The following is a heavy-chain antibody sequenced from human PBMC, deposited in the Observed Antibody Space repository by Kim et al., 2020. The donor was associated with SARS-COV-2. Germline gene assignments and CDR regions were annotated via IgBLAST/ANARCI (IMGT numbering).Heavy chain of an antibody. D-gene: IGHD3-3*01. Sequence: GGSLRLSCAASGFTFSTYAMTWVRQAPGKGLEWVSAISSSGGSTYYADSVKGRFTISRDNSKNTLSLQMNTLRPEDTAVYYCAKVQPGDTGVAWSVSDAFDIWGRGTMVTVSS. CDR1: GFTFSTYA. J-gene: IGHJ3*02. CDR2: ISSSGGST. V-gene: IGHV3-23*01. CDR3: AKVQPGDTGVAWSVSDAFDI.